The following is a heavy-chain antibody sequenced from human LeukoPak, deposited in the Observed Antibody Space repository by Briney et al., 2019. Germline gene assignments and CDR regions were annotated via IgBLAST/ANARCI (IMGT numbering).Heavy chain of an antibody. D-gene: IGHD6-13*01. J-gene: IGHJ6*02. CDR1: GGSISSYY. CDR3: ARDRAAAGLHYVMDV. Sequence: SETLSLTCTVSGGSISSYYWSWIRQPAGKGLEWIGRIYTSGSSNYNPSLKSRVTMSLDTSKNQFSLKLRSVTAADTAVYYCARDRAAAGLHYVMDVWGQGTTVTVSS. CDR2: IYTSGSS. V-gene: IGHV4-4*07.